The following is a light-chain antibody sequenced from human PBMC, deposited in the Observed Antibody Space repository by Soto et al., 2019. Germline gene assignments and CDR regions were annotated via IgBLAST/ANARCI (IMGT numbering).Light chain of an antibody. CDR2: GNN. CDR3: QSYDSSLSGSV. Sequence: QSVLTQPPSVSGAPGQRATISCTGSSFNIGAGYDVHWYQQLPGTAPKLLIYGNNNRPSGVPDRFSGSKSDTSASLAITGLQAEDEADYYCQSYDSSLSGSVFGGGTKLTVL. CDR1: SFNIGAGYD. V-gene: IGLV1-40*01. J-gene: IGLJ3*02.